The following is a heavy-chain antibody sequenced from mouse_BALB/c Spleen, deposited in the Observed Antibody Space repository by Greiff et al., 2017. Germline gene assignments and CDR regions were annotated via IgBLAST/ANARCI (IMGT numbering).Heavy chain of an antibody. D-gene: IGHD2-3*01. CDR3: AREDGYY. CDR2: IYPGNVNT. CDR1: GYTFTSYY. J-gene: IGHJ2*01. Sequence: VQLQQSGPELVKPGASVRISCKASGYTFTSYYIHWVKQRPGQGLEWIGWIYPGNVNTKYNEKFKGKATLTADKSSGTAYMQLSSLTSEDSAVYYCAREDGYYWGQGTTLTVSS. V-gene: IGHV1S56*01.